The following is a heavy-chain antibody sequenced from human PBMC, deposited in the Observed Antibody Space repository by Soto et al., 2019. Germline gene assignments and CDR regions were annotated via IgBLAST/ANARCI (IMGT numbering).Heavy chain of an antibody. CDR1: GYTLTELS. Sequence: ASVKGSCKVSGYTLTELSMHWVRQAPGKGLEWMGGFDPEDGETIYAQKFQGRVTMTEDTSTDTAYLELSSLRSEDRAVYYCATSTDIVVVPAGPPPYYYYGMDVWGQGTTVTVSS. V-gene: IGHV1-24*01. D-gene: IGHD2-2*01. CDR2: FDPEDGET. CDR3: ATSTDIVVVPAGPPPYYYYGMDV. J-gene: IGHJ6*02.